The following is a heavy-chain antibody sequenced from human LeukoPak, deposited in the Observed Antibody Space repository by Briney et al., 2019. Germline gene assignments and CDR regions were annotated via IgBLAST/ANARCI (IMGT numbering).Heavy chain of an antibody. Sequence: GGSLRLSCAASGFTFSSYAMHWVRQAPGKGLEYVSAISSNGGSTYYANSVKGRFTISRDNSKNTLYLQMVGLRAEDMAVYYCARGLRSSEDPVWFDPWGQGTLVTVSS. J-gene: IGHJ5*02. CDR1: GFTFSSYA. CDR3: ARGLRSSEDPVWFDP. CDR2: ISSNGGST. D-gene: IGHD3-10*01. V-gene: IGHV3-64*01.